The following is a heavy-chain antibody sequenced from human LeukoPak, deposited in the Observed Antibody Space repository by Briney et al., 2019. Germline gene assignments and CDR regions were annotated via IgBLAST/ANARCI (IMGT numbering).Heavy chain of an antibody. V-gene: IGHV4-34*01. J-gene: IGHJ1*01. D-gene: IGHD6-19*01. CDR2: INHSGST. CDR3: ARGLVGYSSGWYGGGGFQH. Sequence: SETLSLTRAVYGGSFSGYYWSWIRQPPGKGLEWIGEINHSGSTNYNPSLKSRVTISVDTSKNQFSLKLSSVTAADTAVYYCARGLVGYSSGWYGGGGFQHWGQGTLVTVSS. CDR1: GGSFSGYY.